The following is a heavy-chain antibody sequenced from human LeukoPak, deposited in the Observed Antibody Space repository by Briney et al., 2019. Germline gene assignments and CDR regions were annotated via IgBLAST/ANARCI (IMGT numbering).Heavy chain of an antibody. CDR3: ARQRYFDWFLARPDSFDL. CDR2: ISSSGST. V-gene: IGHV4-61*02. Sequence: SSETLSLTCTVSGDSISSGDYYWSWIRQPAGKGLEWIGRISSSGSTNYNPSLKSRVTISVDTSKNQFSLKLSSVTAADTAVYYCARQRYFDWFLARPDSFDLWGQGTMVTVSS. CDR1: GDSISSGDYY. D-gene: IGHD3-9*01. J-gene: IGHJ3*01.